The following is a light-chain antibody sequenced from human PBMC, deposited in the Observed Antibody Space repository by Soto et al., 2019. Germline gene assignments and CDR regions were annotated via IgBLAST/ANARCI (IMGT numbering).Light chain of an antibody. CDR3: AAWDDSLHGVV. J-gene: IGLJ2*01. CDR1: SSNIGSNT. Sequence: QSVLTQPPSASGTPGQRVTISCSGSSSNIGSNTVNWYQQLPGTAPKLLIYSNNQRPSGVPYRFSGPKSCTSASLAISGRQSEDEGAYYFAAWDDSLHGVVFGGGTKLTVL. CDR2: SNN. V-gene: IGLV1-44*01.